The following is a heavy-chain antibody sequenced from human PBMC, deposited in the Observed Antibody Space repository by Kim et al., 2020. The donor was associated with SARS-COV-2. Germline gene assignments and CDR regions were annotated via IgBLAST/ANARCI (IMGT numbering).Heavy chain of an antibody. V-gene: IGHV5-10-1*01. D-gene: IGHD3-9*01. Sequence: GESLKISCKGSGYSFTSYWISWVRQMPGKGLEWMGRIDPIDSYTNYSPPFQGHVTISADKSISTAYLQWSSLKASDTVRYYCARDEGYDILTGRTPWGSDYWGQGTRVTSSA. CDR2: IDPIDSYT. CDR3: ARDEGYDILTGRTPWGSDY. J-gene: IGHJ4*02. CDR1: GYSFTSYW.